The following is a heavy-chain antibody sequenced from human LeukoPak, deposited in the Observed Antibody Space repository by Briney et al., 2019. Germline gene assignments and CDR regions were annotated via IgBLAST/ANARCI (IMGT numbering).Heavy chain of an antibody. CDR3: ARGPGIGIDY. CDR2: IYYSGST. J-gene: IGHJ4*02. CDR1: GGSISSGGYY. V-gene: IGHV4-31*03. D-gene: IGHD6-13*01. Sequence: PSHTLSLTCTVSGGSISSGGYYWSWIRQHPGKGLEWIEYIYYSGSTYYNPSLKSRVTISVDTSKNQFSLKLSSVTAADTAVYYCARGPGIGIDYWGQGTLVTVSS.